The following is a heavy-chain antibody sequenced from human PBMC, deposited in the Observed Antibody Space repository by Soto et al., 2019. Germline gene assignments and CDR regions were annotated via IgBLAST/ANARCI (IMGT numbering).Heavy chain of an antibody. J-gene: IGHJ4*02. V-gene: IGHV3-23*01. CDR3: AESRGQNRNLDY. CDR1: GFTFSSYA. D-gene: IGHD1-1*01. CDR2: ISGSGGTA. Sequence: EVQLLESGGGSVQPGGSLRLSCAASGFTFSSYAMHWVRRPPGKGLEWVSSISGSGGTAYYADSVKGRFSISRDSLVNTLYLQMNSLRAEDTAVYYCAESRGQNRNLDYWGQGTLVTVSP.